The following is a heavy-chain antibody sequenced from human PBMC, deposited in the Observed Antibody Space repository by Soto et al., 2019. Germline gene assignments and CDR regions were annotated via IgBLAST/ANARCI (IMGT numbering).Heavy chain of an antibody. V-gene: IGHV1-18*01. J-gene: IGHJ5*02. CDR2: LIPYNGDT. Sequence: QVQLVQSGVEVKKPGASVKVSCKASGYTFTSYGISWVRQAPGQGLEWMGLLIPYNGDTIYAQKFQGRVILTTDTVKRSAYMELGSLRSDDTAVYYCVRDASSGYRGWWDPWGQGTLVTVSS. CDR1: GYTFTSYG. D-gene: IGHD5-18*01. CDR3: VRDASSGYRGWWDP.